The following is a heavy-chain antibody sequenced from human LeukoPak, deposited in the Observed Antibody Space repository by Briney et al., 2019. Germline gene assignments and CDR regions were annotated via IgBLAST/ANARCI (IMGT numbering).Heavy chain of an antibody. CDR2: TNPNSGGT. Sequence: GASVKVSCKASGYTFTGYYIHWVRQAPGQGLEWMGWTNPNSGGTNYAEKFQGRATVTRDPSICTASVELSSLRSDDTAVYYCARGVGRGEGYYGLDVWGQGTTVTDSS. CDR1: GYTFTGYY. D-gene: IGHD3-16*01. CDR3: ARGVGRGEGYYGLDV. V-gene: IGHV1-2*02. J-gene: IGHJ6*02.